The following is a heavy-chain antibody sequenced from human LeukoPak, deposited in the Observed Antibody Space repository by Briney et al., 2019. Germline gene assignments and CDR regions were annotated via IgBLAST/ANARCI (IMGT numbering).Heavy chain of an antibody. CDR1: GGSISSGGYY. J-gene: IGHJ4*02. V-gene: IGHV4-39*01. D-gene: IGHD3-22*01. Sequence: SETLSLTCTVSGGSISSGGYYWSWIRQHPGKGLEWIASMLYSGNTYYNPSLKSRVTISVDTSKNQFFLRLSSVTAADTTAYYCARHLDSRGRYFDYWGQGTLVTVSS. CDR2: MLYSGNT. CDR3: ARHLDSRGRYFDY.